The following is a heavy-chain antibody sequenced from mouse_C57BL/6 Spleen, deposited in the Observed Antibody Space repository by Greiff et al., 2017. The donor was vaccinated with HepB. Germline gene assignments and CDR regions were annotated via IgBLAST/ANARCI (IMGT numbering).Heavy chain of an antibody. D-gene: IGHD2-4*01. CDR2: ISSGGDYI. CDR1: GFTFSSYA. V-gene: IGHV5-9-1*02. CDR3: TRGYDYPFAY. J-gene: IGHJ3*01. Sequence: EVRLVESGEGLVKPGGSLKLSCAASGFTFSSYAMSWVRQTPEKRLEWVAYISSGGDYIYYAETVKGRFTISRDNARNTRYLQMSSLKSEDTAMYYCTRGYDYPFAYWGQGTLVTVSA.